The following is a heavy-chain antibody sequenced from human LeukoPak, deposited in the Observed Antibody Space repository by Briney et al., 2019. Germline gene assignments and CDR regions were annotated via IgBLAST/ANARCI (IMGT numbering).Heavy chain of an antibody. D-gene: IGHD3-10*01. CDR1: GYIFTSYG. V-gene: IGHV1-18*01. CDR3: ARQLPSGSYYPYYFDY. CDR2: ISAYNGNT. J-gene: IGHJ4*02. Sequence: ASVKVSCKASGYIFTSYGISWVRQAPGQGLEWMGWISAYNGNTNYAQKLQGRVTMTTDTSTSTAYMELRSLRSDDTAVYYCARQLPSGSYYPYYFDYWGQGTLVTVSS.